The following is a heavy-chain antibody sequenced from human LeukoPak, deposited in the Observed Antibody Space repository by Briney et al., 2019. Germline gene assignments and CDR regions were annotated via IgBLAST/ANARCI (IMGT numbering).Heavy chain of an antibody. CDR3: ARDNVY. CDR2: LIPMLCTA. J-gene: IGHJ4*02. D-gene: IGHD2-8*01. Sequence: GSSVKVSCKASGGTFRTYAITWVRQAPGQGLEWMGGLIPMLCTANYAQQFRSRVTMTTDESATTDYMELSSLRSDDTAVYYCARDNVYWGQGTLVTVSS. V-gene: IGHV1-69*05. CDR1: GGTFRTYA.